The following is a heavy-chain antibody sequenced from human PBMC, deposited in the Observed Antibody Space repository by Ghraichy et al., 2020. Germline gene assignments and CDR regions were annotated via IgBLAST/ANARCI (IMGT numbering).Heavy chain of an antibody. CDR2: IKSKTDGGTT. D-gene: IGHD5-18*01. CDR3: TTGSIQLWLGY. J-gene: IGHJ4*02. V-gene: IGHV3-15*01. CDR1: GFTFSNAW. Sequence: GGSLRLSCAASGFTFSNAWMSWVRQAPGKGLEWVGRIKSKTDGGTTDYAAPVKGRFTISRNDSKNTLYLQMNSLKTEDTAVYYCTTGSIQLWLGYWGQGTLVTVSS.